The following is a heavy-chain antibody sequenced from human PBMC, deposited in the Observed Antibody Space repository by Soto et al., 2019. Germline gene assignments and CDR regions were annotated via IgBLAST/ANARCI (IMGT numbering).Heavy chain of an antibody. V-gene: IGHV1-69*01. D-gene: IGHD3-3*01. Sequence: QVLLVQSGAEVKKPGSSVKISCKASGGSFGNSAINWVRQTPGQGLEWLGGFIPVYRTLNYAQKFQGRVPITADESTGTAYMTLNSLASNDTAVYYCATGVIWIGYFTVDSWGKGTRVTVSS. CDR3: ATGVIWIGYFTVDS. CDR2: FIPVYRTL. CDR1: GGSFGNSA. J-gene: IGHJ4*02.